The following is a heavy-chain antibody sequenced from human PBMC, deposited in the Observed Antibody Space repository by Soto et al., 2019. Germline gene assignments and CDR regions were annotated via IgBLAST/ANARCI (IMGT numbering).Heavy chain of an antibody. J-gene: IGHJ4*02. V-gene: IGHV1-24*01. Sequence: ASVKVSCKASGYTLTLLSIHWVRQAPGKGLEWMGGFHREDGETNYAQVLQGRVIMTEDSSTDTGYMELSSLRFEDTAVYYCARVGYGSGDDQGELDYWGQGTGVTVSS. CDR2: FHREDGET. CDR1: GYTLTLLS. CDR3: ARVGYGSGDDQGELDY. D-gene: IGHD2-15*01.